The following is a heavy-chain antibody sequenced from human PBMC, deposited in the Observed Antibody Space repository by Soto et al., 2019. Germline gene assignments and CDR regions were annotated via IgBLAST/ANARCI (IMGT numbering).Heavy chain of an antibody. CDR3: AKSGALAARRNYYFDY. D-gene: IGHD6-6*01. Sequence: GGSLRLSCAASGFTFSSYAMSWVRQAPGKGLEWVSAISGSGGSTYYADSVKGRFTISRDNSKNTLYLQMNSLSAEDTAVYYCAKSGALAARRNYYFDYWGQGTLVTVSS. CDR2: ISGSGGST. V-gene: IGHV3-23*01. CDR1: GFTFSSYA. J-gene: IGHJ4*02.